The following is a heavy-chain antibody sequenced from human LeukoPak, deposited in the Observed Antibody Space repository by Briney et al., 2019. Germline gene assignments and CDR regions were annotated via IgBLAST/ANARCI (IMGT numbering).Heavy chain of an antibody. CDR1: GGTFSSYT. Sequence: SVKVSCKASGGTFSSYTISWVRQAPGQGLEWMGGIISIFGTANYAQKFQGRVTITADESTSTAYMELSSLRSEDTAVYYCARLPLRSIAVGYYGMDVWGQGTTVTVSS. CDR3: ARLPLRSIAVGYYGMDV. CDR2: IISIFGTA. V-gene: IGHV1-69*13. J-gene: IGHJ6*02. D-gene: IGHD6-6*01.